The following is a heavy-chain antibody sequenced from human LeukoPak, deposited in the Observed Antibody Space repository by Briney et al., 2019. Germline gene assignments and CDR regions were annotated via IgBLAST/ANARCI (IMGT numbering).Heavy chain of an antibody. CDR3: AIVLLTFGGVIDP. Sequence: ASVKVSFKASGYTFTGYYMHWVRQGPGQGLEWMGWINPNSGGTNYAQKFQGRVTMTRDTSISTAYMELSRLRSDDTAVYYCAIVLLTFGGVIDPWGQGTLVTVSS. CDR1: GYTFTGYY. V-gene: IGHV1-2*02. D-gene: IGHD3-16*01. CDR2: INPNSGGT. J-gene: IGHJ5*02.